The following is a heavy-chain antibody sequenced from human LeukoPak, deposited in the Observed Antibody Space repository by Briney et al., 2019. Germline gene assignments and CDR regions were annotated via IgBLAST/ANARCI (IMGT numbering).Heavy chain of an antibody. Sequence: GGSLRLSCAASGFTFSSYAMSWVRQAPGKGLEWLSLISPRSTSTYYADSVKGRFTISRDNFKDILFLQMNSLRAEDTAVYYCAKSRAIDHWGQGTLVIVSS. CDR2: ISPRSTST. V-gene: IGHV3-23*01. D-gene: IGHD2-21*01. CDR3: AKSRAIDH. J-gene: IGHJ4*02. CDR1: GFTFSSYA.